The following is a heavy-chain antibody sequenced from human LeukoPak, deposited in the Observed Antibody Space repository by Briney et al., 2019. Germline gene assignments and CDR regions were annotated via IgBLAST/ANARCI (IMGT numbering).Heavy chain of an antibody. D-gene: IGHD5-18*01. V-gene: IGHV4-34*01. CDR2: INHSGST. CDR3: ASEDHQHVDTVMETRWFDP. CDR1: GGSFSSYY. Sequence: SETLSLTCAVYGGSFSSYYWSWIRQPPGKGLEWIGEINHSGSTYYNPSLKSRVTISVDTSKNQFSLKLSSVTAADTAVYYCASEDHQHVDTVMETRWFDPWGQGTLVTVSS. J-gene: IGHJ5*02.